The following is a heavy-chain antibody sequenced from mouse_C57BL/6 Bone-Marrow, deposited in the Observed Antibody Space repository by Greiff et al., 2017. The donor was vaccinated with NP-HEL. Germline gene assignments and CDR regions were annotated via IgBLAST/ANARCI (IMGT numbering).Heavy chain of an antibody. D-gene: IGHD1-1*01. CDR2: IWSGGST. Sequence: QVQLKESGPGLVQPSQSLSITCTVSGFSLTSYGVHWVRQPPGKGLEWLGVIWSGGSTDYNAPFISRMIISNDNSKSQVFFKMNSLQADDTAIYYCAKGGYGSSPRYFDVWGTGTTVTVSS. CDR3: AKGGYGSSPRYFDV. J-gene: IGHJ1*03. V-gene: IGHV2-4*01. CDR1: GFSLTSYG.